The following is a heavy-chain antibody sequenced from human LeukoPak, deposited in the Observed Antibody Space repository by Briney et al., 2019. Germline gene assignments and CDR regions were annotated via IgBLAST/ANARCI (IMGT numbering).Heavy chain of an antibody. Sequence: SETLSLTCTVSGGSVSSGSYYWSWIRQPPGKGLEWIGYIYYSGSPNYNPSLRSRVTISVDTSKNQFSLKLSSVTAADTAVYYCARETTMVRGVTPYYFDYWGQGTLVTVSS. D-gene: IGHD3-10*01. V-gene: IGHV4-61*01. J-gene: IGHJ4*02. CDR3: ARETTMVRGVTPYYFDY. CDR1: GGSVSSGSYY. CDR2: IYYSGSP.